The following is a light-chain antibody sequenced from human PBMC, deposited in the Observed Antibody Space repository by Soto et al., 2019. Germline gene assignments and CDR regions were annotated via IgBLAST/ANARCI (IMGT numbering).Light chain of an antibody. CDR3: QQYSTYSPRT. CDR1: QGLXIR. Sequence: IPLTQCPSTLSASVGDRVTITCRASQGLXIRFVCYQQKPGKATKVLSXKASSLESGVPSRFSGSGSGREFTLTISSLQPDDFSTSYCQQYSTYSPRTFGQGTKVDI. V-gene: IGKV1-5*03. J-gene: IGKJ1*01. CDR2: KAS.